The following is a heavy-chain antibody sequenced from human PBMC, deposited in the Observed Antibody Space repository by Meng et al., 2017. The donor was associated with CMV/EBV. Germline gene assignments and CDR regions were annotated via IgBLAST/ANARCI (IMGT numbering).Heavy chain of an antibody. D-gene: IGHD6-13*01. V-gene: IGHV1-46*01. CDR2: INPSGGST. Sequence: ASVKVSCKASGYTFTSYYMHWVRQAPGQGLEWMGIINPSGGSTSYAQKFQGRVTMTRDTSTSTVYMELSSLRSEDTAVYYCARVAAAGTDYYYGMDAWGQGTTVTVSS. CDR3: ARVAAAGTDYYYGMDA. J-gene: IGHJ6*02. CDR1: GYTFTSYY.